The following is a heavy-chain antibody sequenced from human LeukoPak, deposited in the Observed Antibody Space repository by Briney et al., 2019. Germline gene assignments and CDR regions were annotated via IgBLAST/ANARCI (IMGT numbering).Heavy chain of an antibody. Sequence: GGSLRLSCAASGFTFSSYAMSWVRQAPGKGLEWVSAISGSGDSTYYADSVKGRFTISRDNSKNTLYLQMNSRRAEDTAVYYCAKSHRGYAPRRTYYYYMDVWGKGTTVTVSS. CDR3: AKSHRGYAPRRTYYYYMDV. CDR2: ISGSGDST. D-gene: IGHD5-12*01. J-gene: IGHJ6*03. V-gene: IGHV3-23*01. CDR1: GFTFSSYA.